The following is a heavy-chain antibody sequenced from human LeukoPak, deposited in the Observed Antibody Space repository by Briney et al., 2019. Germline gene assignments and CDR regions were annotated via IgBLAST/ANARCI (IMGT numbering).Heavy chain of an antibody. J-gene: IGHJ4*02. CDR2: ISGSGDNT. Sequence: LSGGSLRLSCAASGFTFSSQAMSWVRQAPGKGLEWVSRISGSGDNTDYPDSVKGRFIISRDNSKNTLYLQMNSLRVEDTALYYCASRPGSTFGPLDYWGQGTLVSVSS. CDR1: GFTFSSQA. D-gene: IGHD2/OR15-2a*01. V-gene: IGHV3-23*01. CDR3: ASRPGSTFGPLDY.